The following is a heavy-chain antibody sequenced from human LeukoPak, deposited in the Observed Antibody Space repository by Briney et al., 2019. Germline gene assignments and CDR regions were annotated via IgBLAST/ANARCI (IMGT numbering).Heavy chain of an antibody. CDR3: ARAAYYYDSSGYYPYDY. Sequence: GRSLRLSCAASGFTFSSYGMHWVRQAPGKGLEWVAVIWYDGSNKYYADSVKGRFTISRDNSKNTLYLQMNSLRAEDTAVYYCARAAYYYDSSGYYPYDYWGQGTLVTVSS. CDR2: IWYDGSNK. D-gene: IGHD3-22*01. CDR1: GFTFSSYG. J-gene: IGHJ4*02. V-gene: IGHV3-33*01.